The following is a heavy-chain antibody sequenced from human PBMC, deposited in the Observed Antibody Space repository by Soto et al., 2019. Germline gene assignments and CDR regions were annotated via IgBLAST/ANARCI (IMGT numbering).Heavy chain of an antibody. J-gene: IGHJ4*02. CDR2: IGDSGDST. CDR1: GFTFSSYE. V-gene: IGHV3-23*01. Sequence: PGGSLRLSCAASGFTFSSYEMNWVRQAPGKGLEWVSAIGDSGDSTYHADSVKGRFTISRDNPKNTLFLQMNSLRAEDTAVYYCAKGSRGYYGSSSYYYFDYWGQGTLVTVSS. CDR3: AKGSRGYYGSSSYYYFDY. D-gene: IGHD3-22*01.